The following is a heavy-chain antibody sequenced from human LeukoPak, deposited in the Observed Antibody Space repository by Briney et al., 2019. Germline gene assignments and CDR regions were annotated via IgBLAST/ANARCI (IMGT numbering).Heavy chain of an antibody. CDR1: GFTFSNAW. CDR2: IKSKTDGGTT. Sequence: KTGGSLRLSCAASGFTFSNAWMNWVRQAPGKGLEWVGRIKSKTDGGTTDYAAPVKGRFTISRDDSKNTLYLQMNSLKTEDTAVYYCTTGAVYYDSSGYNYFDYWGQGTLVTVSS. J-gene: IGHJ4*02. V-gene: IGHV3-15*01. D-gene: IGHD3-22*01. CDR3: TTGAVYYDSSGYNYFDY.